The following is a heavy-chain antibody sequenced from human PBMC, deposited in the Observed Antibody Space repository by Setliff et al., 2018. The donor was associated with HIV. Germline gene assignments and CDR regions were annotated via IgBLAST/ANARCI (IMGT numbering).Heavy chain of an antibody. V-gene: IGHV1-24*01. Sequence: GASVKVSCKVSGYTLTELSRHWVRQAPGKGLEWMGSFDPKDGKTRYAQKFQGRVTMTEDTSTDTAYMELSSLRSEDTALYYCAGDWLMIRGVSWFDPWGQGTLVTVSS. D-gene: IGHD3-10*01. J-gene: IGHJ5*02. CDR1: GYTLTELS. CDR2: FDPKDGKT. CDR3: AGDWLMIRGVSWFDP.